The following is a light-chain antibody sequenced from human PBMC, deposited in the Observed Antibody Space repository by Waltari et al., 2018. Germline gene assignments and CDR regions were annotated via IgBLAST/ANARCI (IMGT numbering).Light chain of an antibody. CDR2: ENN. J-gene: IGLJ2*01. Sequence: NFVLTQPHSVSESPGKTVTISCTGSSGSIASNYVQWYQQRPCSAPTTVIYENNQRPSGVPGRFSGSIDSSSNSASLTISGLKTEDEADYYCQSYDTSDVVFGGGTKLTVL. V-gene: IGLV6-57*02. CDR3: QSYDTSDVV. CDR1: SGSIASNY.